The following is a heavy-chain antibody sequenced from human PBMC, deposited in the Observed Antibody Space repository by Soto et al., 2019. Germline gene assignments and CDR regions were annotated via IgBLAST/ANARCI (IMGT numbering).Heavy chain of an antibody. CDR2: INAGNGNT. V-gene: IGHV1-3*01. D-gene: IGHD2-15*01. CDR1: GYTFTSYA. CDR3: ARVGWPYCSGGSCYYMDV. Sequence: QVQLVQSGAEVKKPGASVEVSCKASGYTFTSYAMHWVRQAPGQRLEWMGWINAGNGNTKYSQKFQGRVTITRDTSASTAYMELSSLRSEDTAVYYCARVGWPYCSGGSCYYMDVWGKGTTVTVSS. J-gene: IGHJ6*03.